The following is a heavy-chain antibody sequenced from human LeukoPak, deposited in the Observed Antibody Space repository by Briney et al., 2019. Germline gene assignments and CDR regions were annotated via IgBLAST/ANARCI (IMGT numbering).Heavy chain of an antibody. CDR3: ARDFGRRAYYYYYYMDV. V-gene: IGHV3-20*04. Sequence: GGSLRLSCAASGFTFGDYGMSWVRQPPGKGLEWVSGINWNGGSTGYADSVKGRFTISRDNAKNSLYLRMNSLRAEDTALYYCARDFGRRAYYYYYYMDVWGKGTTVTVSS. J-gene: IGHJ6*03. D-gene: IGHD2-15*01. CDR2: INWNGGST. CDR1: GFTFGDYG.